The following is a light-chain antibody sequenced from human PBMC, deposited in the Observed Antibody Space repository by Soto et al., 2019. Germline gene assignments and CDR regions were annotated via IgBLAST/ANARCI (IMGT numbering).Light chain of an antibody. Sequence: QSALTQPASVSGSPGQSITISCTGTSSDIGAYYYASWYQHHPGKGPKLMIYEVSYRPSGISNRFSGSKSGNTASLTISGLQAEDEADYYCSSYTTSSTRVFGTGTKVTVL. CDR3: SSYTTSSTRV. J-gene: IGLJ1*01. CDR1: SSDIGAYYY. CDR2: EVS. V-gene: IGLV2-14*01.